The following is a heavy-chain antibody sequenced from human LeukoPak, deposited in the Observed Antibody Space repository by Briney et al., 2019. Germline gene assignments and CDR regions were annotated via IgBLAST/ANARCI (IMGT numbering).Heavy chain of an antibody. D-gene: IGHD3-22*01. CDR3: ARGYYDSSGYYTRRTYYFDY. V-gene: IGHV4-34*01. J-gene: IGHJ4*02. Sequence: SETLSLTCAVYGGSFSGYYWSWIRQPPGKGLEWIGEINHSGSTNYNPSLKSRVTISVDTSKNQFSLKLSSVTAADTAVYYCARGYYDSSGYYTRRTYYFDYWGQGTLVTVSS. CDR1: GGSFSGYY. CDR2: INHSGST.